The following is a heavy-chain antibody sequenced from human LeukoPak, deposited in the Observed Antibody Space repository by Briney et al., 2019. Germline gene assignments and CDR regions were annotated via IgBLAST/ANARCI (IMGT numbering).Heavy chain of an antibody. J-gene: IGHJ4*02. CDR1: GYTFTSYD. CDR3: ARGYSGYDYVPGFVDY. D-gene: IGHD5-12*01. Sequence: GASVKVSCKASGYTFTSYDINWVRQAPGQGLEWMGGIIPIFGTANYAQKFQGRVTITADESTSTAYMELSSLRSEDTAVYYCARGYSGYDYVPGFVDYWGQGTLVTVSS. V-gene: IGHV1-69*13. CDR2: IIPIFGTA.